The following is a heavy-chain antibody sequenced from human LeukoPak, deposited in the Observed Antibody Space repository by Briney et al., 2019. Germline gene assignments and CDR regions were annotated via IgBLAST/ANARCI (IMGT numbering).Heavy chain of an antibody. V-gene: IGHV3-53*01. CDR3: ARFGLTGRGAFDI. D-gene: IGHD3-10*01. J-gene: IGHJ3*02. Sequence: PGGSLRLSCAASGFTVSSNYMSWVRQAPGKGLEWVSVIYSGGSTYYADSVKGRFTISRDNSKNTLYLQMNSLRAEDTAVYYCARFGLTGRGAFDIWGQGTMVTVSS. CDR1: GFTVSSNY. CDR2: IYSGGST.